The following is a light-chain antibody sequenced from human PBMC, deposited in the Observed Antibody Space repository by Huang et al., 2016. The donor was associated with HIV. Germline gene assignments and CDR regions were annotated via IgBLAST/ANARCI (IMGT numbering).Light chain of an antibody. Sequence: DIQMTQSPSSLSASVGDRVTITCQASQDINNFLTGYQQKPGKAPKLLILDASNLQTGVPSRVSGSGSGTHFTFTITSLQRDDIGTYYCQQYDDVPISFGGGTKV. J-gene: IGKJ4*01. CDR2: DAS. CDR3: QQYDDVPIS. CDR1: QDINNF. V-gene: IGKV1-33*01.